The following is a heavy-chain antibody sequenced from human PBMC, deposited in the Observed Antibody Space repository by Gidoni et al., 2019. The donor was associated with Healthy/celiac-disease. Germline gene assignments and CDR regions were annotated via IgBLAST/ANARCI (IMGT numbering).Heavy chain of an antibody. Sequence: QVQLQESGPGLVQPSQTLSLTCTVSGGSISSGDYYWSWIRQPPGKGLEWIGYIYYSGSTYYNPSLKSRVTISVDTSKNQFSLKLSSVTAADTAVYYCARGETVSHWYFDLWGRGTLVTVSS. J-gene: IGHJ2*01. V-gene: IGHV4-30-4*01. D-gene: IGHD4-17*01. CDR2: IYYSGST. CDR3: ARGETVSHWYFDL. CDR1: GGSISSGDYY.